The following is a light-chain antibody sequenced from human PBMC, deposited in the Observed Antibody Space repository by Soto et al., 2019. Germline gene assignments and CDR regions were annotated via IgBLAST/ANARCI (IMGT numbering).Light chain of an antibody. CDR2: HAS. CDR1: QSISSW. CDR3: QQYNTYSPT. Sequence: DIQMTQSPSTLSASVGDRVTITCRASQSISSWLAWYQQKPGKAPKVLVYHASSLTSGVPSRFSGSGSGTEFTLTISSLQPDDFATYYCQQYNTYSPTFGQGTKVDIK. V-gene: IGKV1-5*01. J-gene: IGKJ1*01.